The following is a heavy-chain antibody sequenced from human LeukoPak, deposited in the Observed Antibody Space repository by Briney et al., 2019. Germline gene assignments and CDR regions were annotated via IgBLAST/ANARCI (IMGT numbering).Heavy chain of an antibody. CDR3: AKDTRAHFDFDY. CDR1: GFTSSNYA. J-gene: IGHJ4*02. CDR2: ISGSGGSA. D-gene: IGHD3-3*02. Sequence: GGSLRLSCATSGFTSSNYAMSWVRQAPGKGLEWVSSISGSGGSAYYADSVKGRFTISRDISKNTLYLQMNSLRAEDTAVYYCAKDTRAHFDFDYWGQGTLVTVSS. V-gene: IGHV3-23*01.